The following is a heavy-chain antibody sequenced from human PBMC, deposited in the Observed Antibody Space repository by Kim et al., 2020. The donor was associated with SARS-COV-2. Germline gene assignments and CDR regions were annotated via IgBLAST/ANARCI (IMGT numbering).Heavy chain of an antibody. CDR1: GGSIGSDNYY. CDR2: IPDSGRS. CDR3: ARDAWLSPFDY. J-gene: IGHJ4*01. D-gene: IGHD3-9*01. V-gene: IGHV4-30-4*01. Sequence: SETLSLTCTVSGGSIGSDNYYWTWIRKPPGKGLEWIGFIPDSGRSHFNSSLKSRVSISIAPSNNQFSLKLSSATAADTAVYYCARDAWLSPFDYWGQGILVTVTS.